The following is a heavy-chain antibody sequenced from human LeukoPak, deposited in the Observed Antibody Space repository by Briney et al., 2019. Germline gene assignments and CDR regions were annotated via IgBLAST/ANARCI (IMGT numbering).Heavy chain of an antibody. CDR2: INHSGST. CDR1: GGSFSGYY. Sequence: SETLSLTCAVYGGSFSGYYWSWIRQPPGKGLEWIGEINHSGSTNYNPSLKSRVTISVDTSKNQFPLKLSSVTAADTAVYYCARRIAAAGSYFDYWGQGTLVTVSS. V-gene: IGHV4-34*01. CDR3: ARRIAAAGSYFDY. J-gene: IGHJ4*02. D-gene: IGHD6-13*01.